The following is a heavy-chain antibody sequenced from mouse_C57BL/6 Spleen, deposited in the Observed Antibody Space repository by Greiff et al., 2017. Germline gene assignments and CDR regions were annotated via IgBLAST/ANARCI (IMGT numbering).Heavy chain of an antibody. D-gene: IGHD3-2*01. CDR1: GFTFSDYG. Sequence: DVMLVESGGGLVKPGGSLKLSCAASGFTFSDYGMHWVRQAPEKGLEWVAYISSGSSTIYYADTVKGRFTISRDNAKNTLFLQMTSLRSEDTAMYYCARRQGDYFDYWGQGTTLTVSS. J-gene: IGHJ2*01. CDR3: ARRQGDYFDY. CDR2: ISSGSSTI. V-gene: IGHV5-17*01.